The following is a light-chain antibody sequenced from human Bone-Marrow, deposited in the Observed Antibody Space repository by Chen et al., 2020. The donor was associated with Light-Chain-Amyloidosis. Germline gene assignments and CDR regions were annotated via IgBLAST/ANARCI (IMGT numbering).Light chain of an antibody. V-gene: IGLV3-25*03. CDR3: QRADSSGTYEAI. J-gene: IGLJ2*01. CDR2: RDT. Sequence: SYELTQPPSVSVSPGQPARIPCSGDDLPTKYAYWYQQKPGQAPVLVIHRDTERPSGISERFSGTSSGTTATLTISGVQAEDEADYHCQRADSSGTYEAIFGGGTKLTVL. CDR1: DLPTKY.